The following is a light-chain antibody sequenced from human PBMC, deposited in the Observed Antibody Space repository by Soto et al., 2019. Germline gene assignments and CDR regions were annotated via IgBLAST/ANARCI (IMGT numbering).Light chain of an antibody. CDR2: AVT. J-gene: IGLJ2*01. CDR1: RSDVGGYDD. Sequence: QSALTQPASVSGSPGQSIPISCTGTRSDVGGYDDVCWYQQYPGKAPKLMIYAVTNRPSGVSNRCSGSKSGNTASLSISGLQAEDEADYYCSSYTRTGTVVFGGGTKLTVL. V-gene: IGLV2-14*01. CDR3: SSYTRTGTVV.